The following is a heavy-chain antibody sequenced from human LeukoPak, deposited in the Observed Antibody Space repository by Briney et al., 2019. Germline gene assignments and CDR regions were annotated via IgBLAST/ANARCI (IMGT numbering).Heavy chain of an antibody. D-gene: IGHD2-2*01. CDR3: ARGPYCSSTSCLNYYYYGMDV. Sequence: SVKVSCKASGGTFSSYAISWVRQAPGQGLEWMGRIIPILGIANYAQKFQGRVTITADKSTSTAYMELNSLRFEDTAVYYCARGPYCSSTSCLNYYYYGMDVWGQGTTVTVSS. J-gene: IGHJ6*02. V-gene: IGHV1-69*04. CDR1: GGTFSSYA. CDR2: IIPILGIA.